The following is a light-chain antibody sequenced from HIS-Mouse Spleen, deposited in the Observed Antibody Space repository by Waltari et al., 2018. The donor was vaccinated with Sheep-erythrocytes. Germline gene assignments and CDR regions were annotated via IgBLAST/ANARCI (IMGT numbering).Light chain of an antibody. V-gene: IGKV1-33*01. CDR1: QDISNY. CDR3: QQYDNLLT. CDR2: DAS. Sequence: DIQMTQSPSSLSASVGDRVTITCQASQDISNYLNWYQQKPGKAPKHLIYDASNLETGVQSRFSGSRSGTYFTFTISSLQPEDIATYYCQQYDNLLTFGGGTKVEIK. J-gene: IGKJ4*01.